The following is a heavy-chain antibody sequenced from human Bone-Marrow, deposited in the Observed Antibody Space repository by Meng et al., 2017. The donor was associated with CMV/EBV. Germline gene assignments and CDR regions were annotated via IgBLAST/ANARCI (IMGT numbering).Heavy chain of an antibody. CDR2: IWYDGSTT. J-gene: IGHJ4*02. Sequence: ESLIISCAASGFTSSSYSMNWVRQAPGKGLAWVSQIWYDGSTTKYADSVKGRFTISRDNDKNTLHLQMKSLRAEDTAVYYCARDKWEMCLDYWGQGALVTVSS. CDR3: ARDKWEMCLDY. CDR1: GFTSSSYS. D-gene: IGHD1-26*01. V-gene: IGHV3-74*03.